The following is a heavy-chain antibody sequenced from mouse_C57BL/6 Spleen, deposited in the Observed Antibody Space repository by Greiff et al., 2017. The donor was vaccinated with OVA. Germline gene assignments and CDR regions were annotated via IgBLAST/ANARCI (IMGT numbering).Heavy chain of an antibody. CDR2: LWTGGGT. V-gene: IGHV2-9-1*01. CDR3: ARNDYDDGWFAY. D-gene: IGHD2-4*01. Sequence: VQLQESGPGLVAPSQSLSITCTVSGFSLTSYAISWVRQPPGTGLEWLGVLWTGGGTNYNSALKSRLSISKDNSKSQVFLKMNSLQTDDTARYYCARNDYDDGWFAYWGQGTLVTVSA. CDR1: GFSLTSYA. J-gene: IGHJ3*01.